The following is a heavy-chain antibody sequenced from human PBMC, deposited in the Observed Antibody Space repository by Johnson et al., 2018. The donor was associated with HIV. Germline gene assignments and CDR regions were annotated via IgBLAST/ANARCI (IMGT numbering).Heavy chain of an antibody. D-gene: IGHD2-15*01. Sequence: VQLVESGGGVVRPGGSLRLSCAASGFTFDDYGKSWVRQAPGKGLELVSGINWNVGSTGYADRVKGRFTVSRDNAKNSLYLQMKSLRAEDTALYYCSRGVVPDPFDIWGQGTMVTVSS. V-gene: IGHV3-20*04. J-gene: IGHJ3*02. CDR3: SRGVVPDPFDI. CDR1: GFTFDDYG. CDR2: INWNVGST.